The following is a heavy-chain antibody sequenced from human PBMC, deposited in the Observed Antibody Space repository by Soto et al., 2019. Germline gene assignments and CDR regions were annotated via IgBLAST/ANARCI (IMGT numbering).Heavy chain of an antibody. CDR1: GFTFSSYA. V-gene: IGHV3-30-3*01. D-gene: IGHD3-3*01. CDR3: ARGGGRYYDFWSGYSVPGMDV. CDR2: ISYDGSNK. J-gene: IGHJ6*02. Sequence: QVQLVESGGGVVQPGRSLRLSCAASGFTFSSYAMHWVRQATGKGLEWVAVISYDGSNKYYADSVKGRFTISRDNSKNTLYLQMHSLRAEDTSVYYCARGGGRYYDFWSGYSVPGMDVWGQGTTVTVSS.